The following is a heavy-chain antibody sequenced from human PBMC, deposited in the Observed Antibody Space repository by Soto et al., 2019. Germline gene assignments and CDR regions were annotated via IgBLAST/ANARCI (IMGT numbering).Heavy chain of an antibody. CDR3: AMSSYYYFWSGYYWFSSSTSSTYGMDV. CDR1: GYTFTSYD. J-gene: IGHJ6*02. Sequence: GASVKVSCKASGYTFTSYDINWVRQATGQGLEWMGWMNPNSGNTGYAQKFQGRVTMTRNTSISTAYMELSSLRSEDTAVYYCAMSSYYYFWSGYYWFSSSTSSTYGMDVCAQGTAV. CDR2: MNPNSGNT. D-gene: IGHD3-3*01. V-gene: IGHV1-8*01.